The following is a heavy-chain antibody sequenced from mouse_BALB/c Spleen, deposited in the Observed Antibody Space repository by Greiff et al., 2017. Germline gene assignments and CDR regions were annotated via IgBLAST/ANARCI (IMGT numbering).Heavy chain of an antibody. J-gene: IGHJ3*01. Sequence: VQLQQSGPELGKPGASVKISCKASGYSFTGYNMYWVKQSPRKSLEWIGYIDPYNGGTSYNQKSKGKATLTVDKSSSTAYMHLNSLTSEDSAIYYCAAGGNYGGFAYWGQGTLVTVSA. D-gene: IGHD2-1*01. V-gene: IGHV1S135*01. CDR1: GYSFTGYN. CDR2: IDPYNGGT. CDR3: AAGGNYGGFAY.